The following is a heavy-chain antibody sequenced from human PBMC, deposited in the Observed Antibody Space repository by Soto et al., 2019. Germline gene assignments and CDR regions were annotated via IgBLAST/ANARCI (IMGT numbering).Heavy chain of an antibody. Sequence: SETLSLTCTVSGGSVTSYYWSCIRQPPGKALEWIGYVYFSGNTNYNPSLKSRVTISIDTSKNQFSLRLASVTAADTAFYYCGSVRPSGYVLYWGQVPLVPV. V-gene: IGHV4-59*02. CDR3: GSVRPSGYVLY. D-gene: IGHD6-25*01. J-gene: IGHJ4*02. CDR2: VYFSGNT. CDR1: GGSVTSYY.